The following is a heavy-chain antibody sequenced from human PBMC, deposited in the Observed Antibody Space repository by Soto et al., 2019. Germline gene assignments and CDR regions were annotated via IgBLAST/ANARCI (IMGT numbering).Heavy chain of an antibody. CDR2: FVPEDGET. CDR3: ATAGVYSSGWYPGYFDY. CDR1: GYTLTELS. Sequence: ASVKVSCKVSGYTLTELSMHWVRQAPGKGLEWMGGFVPEDGETIYAQKFQGRVTMTEDTSTDTAYMELSSLRSEDTAVYYCATAGVYSSGWYPGYFDYWGQGTLVTVSS. J-gene: IGHJ4*02. V-gene: IGHV1-24*01. D-gene: IGHD6-19*01.